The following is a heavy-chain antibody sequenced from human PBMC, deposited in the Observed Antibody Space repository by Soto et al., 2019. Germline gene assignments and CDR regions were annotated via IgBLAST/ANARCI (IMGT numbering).Heavy chain of an antibody. J-gene: IGHJ4*02. CDR1: GFTFSSYG. CDR2: IWYDGSNK. D-gene: IGHD4-17*01. V-gene: IGHV3-33*01. Sequence: QVQLVESGGGVVQPGRSLRLSCAASGFTFSSYGMHWVRQAPGKGLEWVAVIWYDGSNKYYADSVKGRFTISRDNSKNTVYLQMNSLRAEDTAVYYCARGGRGDYGYFDYWGQGTLVTVSS. CDR3: ARGGRGDYGYFDY.